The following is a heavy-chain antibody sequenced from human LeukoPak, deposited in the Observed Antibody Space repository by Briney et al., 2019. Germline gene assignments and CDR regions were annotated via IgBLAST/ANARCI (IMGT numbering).Heavy chain of an antibody. CDR1: GGTFSSYA. Sequence: SVKVSCKASGGTFSSYAISWARQAPGQGLEWMGRIIPIFGTANYAQKFQGRVTITTDESTSTAYMELSSLRSEDTAVYYCARVDSWDTAMVTLDYWGQGTLVTVSS. J-gene: IGHJ4*02. CDR2: IIPIFGTA. CDR3: ARVDSWDTAMVTLDY. D-gene: IGHD5-18*01. V-gene: IGHV1-69*05.